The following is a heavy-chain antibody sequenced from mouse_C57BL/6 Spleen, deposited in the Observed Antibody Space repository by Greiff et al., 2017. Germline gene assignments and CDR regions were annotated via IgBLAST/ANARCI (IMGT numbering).Heavy chain of an antibody. Sequence: VQLQQSGPELVKPGASVKMSCKASGYTFTDYNMHWVKQSHGKSLEWIGYINPNNGGTSYNQKFKGKATLAVNKSSSTAYMELRSLTSEDSAVYYCAIYSNYGAMDYWGQGTSVTVSS. CDR3: AIYSNYGAMDY. CDR1: GYTFTDYN. D-gene: IGHD2-5*01. V-gene: IGHV1-22*01. J-gene: IGHJ4*01. CDR2: INPNNGGT.